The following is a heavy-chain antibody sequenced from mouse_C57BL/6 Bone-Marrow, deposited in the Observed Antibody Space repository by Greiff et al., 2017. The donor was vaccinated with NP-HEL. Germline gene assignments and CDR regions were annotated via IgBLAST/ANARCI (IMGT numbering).Heavy chain of an antibody. CDR2: IDPSDSET. CDR1: GYTFTSYW. V-gene: IGHV1-52*01. J-gene: IGHJ1*03. CDR3: AREGGYYYGSSSFDV. Sequence: VQLQQPGAELVRPGSSVKLSCKASGYTFTSYWMHWVKQRPIQGLEWIGNIDPSDSETHYNQKFKDKATLTVDKSSSTAYMQLSSLTSEDSAVYYCAREGGYYYGSSSFDVWGTGTTVTVSS. D-gene: IGHD1-1*01.